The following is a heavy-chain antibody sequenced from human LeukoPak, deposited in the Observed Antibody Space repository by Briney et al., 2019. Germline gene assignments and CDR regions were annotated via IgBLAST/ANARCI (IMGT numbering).Heavy chain of an antibody. CDR3: ARDLDSSGYFDY. CDR1: GFTFSGAW. V-gene: IGHV3-7*01. J-gene: IGHJ4*02. D-gene: IGHD3-22*01. Sequence: GGSLRLSCTASGFTFSGAWMTWVRQAPGKGLEWVANIREDGTEKNYVDSVKGRFTISRDNAKNSLFLQMSNLRDDDTAVYYCARDLDSSGYFDYWGQGTLVTVSS. CDR2: IREDGTEK.